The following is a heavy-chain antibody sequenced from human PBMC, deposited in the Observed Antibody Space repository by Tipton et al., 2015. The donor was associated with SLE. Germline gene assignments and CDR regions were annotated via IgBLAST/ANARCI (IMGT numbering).Heavy chain of an antibody. J-gene: IGHJ1*01. CDR3: ASVNYYDSSGPYHFQH. Sequence: TLSLTCTVSGGSISRYYWRWIRQPPGKGLEWIWYIYYSGSTNYNPSLKSRVTISVDTSKNQFSPKLSSVTAADTAVYYCASVNYYDSSGPYHFQHWGQGTL. CDR2: IYYSGST. CDR1: GGSISRYY. V-gene: IGHV4-59*01. D-gene: IGHD3-22*01.